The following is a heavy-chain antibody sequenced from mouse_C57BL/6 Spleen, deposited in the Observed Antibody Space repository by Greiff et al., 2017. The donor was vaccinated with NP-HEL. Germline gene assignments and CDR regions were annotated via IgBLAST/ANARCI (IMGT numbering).Heavy chain of an antibody. Sequence: QVQLQQSGAELVMPGASVKLSCKASGYTFTSYWMHWVKQRPGQGLEWIGEIDPSDSYTNSNQKFKGKSTLTVDKSSSTAYRQLSSLTSEDSAVYYCARGGGYPTTFDYWGQGTTLTVSS. CDR3: ARGGGYPTTFDY. CDR1: GYTFTSYW. CDR2: IDPSDSYT. D-gene: IGHD2-2*01. V-gene: IGHV1-69*01. J-gene: IGHJ2*01.